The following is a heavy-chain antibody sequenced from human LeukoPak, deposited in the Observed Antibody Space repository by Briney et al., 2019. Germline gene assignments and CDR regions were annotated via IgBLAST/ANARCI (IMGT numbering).Heavy chain of an antibody. J-gene: IGHJ4*02. CDR3: ARGIVGATTPDY. CDR2: IIPIFGTA. CDR1: GYTLTELS. Sequence: VKVSCKVSGYTLTELSMHWVRQAPGQGLEWMGGIIPIFGTANYAQKFQGRVTITADESTSTAYMELSSLRSEDTAVYYCARGIVGATTPDYWGQGTLVTVSS. V-gene: IGHV1-69*13. D-gene: IGHD1-26*01.